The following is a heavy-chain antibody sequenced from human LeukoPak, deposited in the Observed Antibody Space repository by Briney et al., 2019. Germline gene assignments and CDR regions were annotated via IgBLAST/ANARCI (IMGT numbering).Heavy chain of an antibody. Sequence: ASVKVSCKASGYTFTSYGISWVRQAPGQGLEWMGWISAYNGNTNYAQKLQGRVTMTTDTSTSTAYMELRSLRSDDTAVYYCARDLRITMVRGVTPYNRFDPWGQGTLVTVPS. J-gene: IGHJ5*02. CDR1: GYTFTSYG. CDR3: ARDLRITMVRGVTPYNRFDP. D-gene: IGHD3-10*01. CDR2: ISAYNGNT. V-gene: IGHV1-18*01.